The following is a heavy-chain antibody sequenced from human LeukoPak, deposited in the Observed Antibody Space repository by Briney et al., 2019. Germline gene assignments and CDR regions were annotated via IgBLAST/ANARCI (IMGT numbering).Heavy chain of an antibody. Sequence: PSVKVSCKASGGTFSSYAISWVRQAPGQGLEWMGGIIPIFGTANYAQKFQGRVTITADESTSTAYMELSSLRSEDTAVYYCARGKAAGMGGYYYYYMDVWGKGTTVTISS. D-gene: IGHD6-13*01. V-gene: IGHV1-69*01. CDR1: GGTFSSYA. J-gene: IGHJ6*03. CDR2: IIPIFGTA. CDR3: ARGKAAGMGGYYYYYMDV.